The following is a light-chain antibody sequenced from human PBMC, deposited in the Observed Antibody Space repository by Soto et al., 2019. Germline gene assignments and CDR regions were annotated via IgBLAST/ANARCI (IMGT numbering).Light chain of an antibody. Sequence: EIVLTQSPGTLSLSPGERATLSCRASQSVRSSYLAWYQQKPGQAPRLLIYGASSRATGIPDRFSGSGSGTDFTLTISRLEPEDFAVYYCQQYGTSLLLTCGGATKVDIK. CDR2: GAS. CDR3: QQYGTSLLLT. J-gene: IGKJ4*01. V-gene: IGKV3-20*01. CDR1: QSVRSSY.